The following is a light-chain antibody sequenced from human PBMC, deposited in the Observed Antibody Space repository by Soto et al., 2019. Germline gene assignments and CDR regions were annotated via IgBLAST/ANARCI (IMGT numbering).Light chain of an antibody. CDR2: GAS. V-gene: IGKV3-15*01. CDR1: QGVSTN. Sequence: EIVMTQSPAALSVSPGERATLSCRASQGVSTNLAWYQQKPGQAPRLLISGASTRATGIPVRFSGSGSGTEFTLTISSLQSEDFAVYYCQQYHNWPPLTFGGGTKVEIK. CDR3: QQYHNWPPLT. J-gene: IGKJ4*01.